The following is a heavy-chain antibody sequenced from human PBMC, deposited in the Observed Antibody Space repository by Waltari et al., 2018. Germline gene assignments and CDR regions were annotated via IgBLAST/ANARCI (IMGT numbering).Heavy chain of an antibody. J-gene: IGHJ4*02. Sequence: QVQLVQSGAEVKKPGASVKVSCKASGYTFTSYGISWVRQAPGQGLEWMGWISAYNGNTNYSQKLKGRVTMTTDTHTSTAYMGLRSLRSDDTAVYYCARDWGYSSSWYVGGGDYWGQGTLVTVSS. CDR3: ARDWGYSSSWYVGGGDY. V-gene: IGHV1-18*01. CDR2: ISAYNGNT. CDR1: GYTFTSYG. D-gene: IGHD6-13*01.